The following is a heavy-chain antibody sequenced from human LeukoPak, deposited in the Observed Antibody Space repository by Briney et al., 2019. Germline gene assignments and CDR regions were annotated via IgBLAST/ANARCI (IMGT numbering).Heavy chain of an antibody. J-gene: IGHJ5*02. Sequence: PSETLSLTCTVSGGSISSYYWSWIRQPPGKGLGWIGYIYYSGSTNYNPSLKSRVTISVDTSKNQFSLKLSSVTAADTAVYYCARGWESGSSYNWFDPWGQGTLVTVSS. D-gene: IGHD3-3*01. CDR1: GGSISSYY. CDR2: IYYSGST. CDR3: ARGWESGSSYNWFDP. V-gene: IGHV4-59*01.